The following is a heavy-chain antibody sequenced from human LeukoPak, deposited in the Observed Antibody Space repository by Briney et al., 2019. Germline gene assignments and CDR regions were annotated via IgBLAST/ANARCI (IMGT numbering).Heavy chain of an antibody. CDR3: ARGRGVSHDY. Sequence: GGSLRLSCAASGLTISNYCMHWVRQVPGKGLVWVSRINSEGSNISYADSVKGRFTISRDNAKNTLNLQMNSLRAEDTAVYYCARGRGVSHDYWGQGALVTVSS. J-gene: IGHJ4*02. D-gene: IGHD3-10*01. CDR2: INSEGSNI. CDR1: GLTISNYC. V-gene: IGHV3-74*01.